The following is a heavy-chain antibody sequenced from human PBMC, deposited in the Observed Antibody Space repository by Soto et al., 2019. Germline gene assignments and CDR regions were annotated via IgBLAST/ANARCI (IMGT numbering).Heavy chain of an antibody. CDR1: GGSFSGYY. CDR2: MYNTGST. D-gene: IGHD2-21*02. Sequence: SETLSLTCAVYGGSFSGYYWSWIRQPPGKGLEWIGYMYNTGSTIYNPSPKSRVTISVDTSKNQFSLKLNSVTAADTAVYYCARDLWGYCGADCYPLDVWGQGTTVTVSS. V-gene: IGHV4-59*01. CDR3: ARDLWGYCGADCYPLDV. J-gene: IGHJ6*02.